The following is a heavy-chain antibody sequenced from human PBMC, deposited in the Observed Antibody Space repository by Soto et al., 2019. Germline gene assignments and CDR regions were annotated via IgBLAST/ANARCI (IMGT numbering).Heavy chain of an antibody. V-gene: IGHV1-58*01. CDR1: GFTVTSSA. J-gene: IGHJ6*02. D-gene: IGHD2-2*01. Sequence: AASVKVSCKSSGFTVTSSAVQWVRQARGQRLEWIGWIVVSSGNTNYAQKFQERVTITRDMSKSTAYMELSSLRSEDTAVYYCAGGGVPTKYYYYGMDVWG. CDR2: IVVSSGNT. CDR3: AGGGVPTKYYYYGMDV.